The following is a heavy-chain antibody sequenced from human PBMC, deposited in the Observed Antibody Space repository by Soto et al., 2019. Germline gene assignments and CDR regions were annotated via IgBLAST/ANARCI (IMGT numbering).Heavy chain of an antibody. J-gene: IGHJ4*02. D-gene: IGHD3-3*01. V-gene: IGHV3-30*18. Sequence: GWSLRLSCAASGFTFSNYGMHWVRQAPGKGLEWVAVISYDGANKYYIDSVKGRFTISRDNSKNTLYLQMNSLRTEDTAFYYCAKARTYYDFWSGYFDYWGQGTLVTVSS. CDR1: GFTFSNYG. CDR3: AKARTYYDFWSGYFDY. CDR2: ISYDGANK.